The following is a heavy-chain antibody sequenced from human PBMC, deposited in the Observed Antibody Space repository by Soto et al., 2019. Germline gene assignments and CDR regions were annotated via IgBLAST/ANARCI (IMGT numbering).Heavy chain of an antibody. D-gene: IGHD6-6*01. CDR1: GYTFTSYD. CDR3: ARDFVYGTSSGDGFDY. Sequence: ASVKVSCKASGYTFTSYDINWVRQATGQGLEWMGWISAYNGNTNYAQKVQGRVTMTTDTSTTTAYMELRSLRSDDTAVYYCARDFVYGTSSGDGFDYWGQGTLVTVSS. CDR2: ISAYNGNT. V-gene: IGHV1-18*01. J-gene: IGHJ4*02.